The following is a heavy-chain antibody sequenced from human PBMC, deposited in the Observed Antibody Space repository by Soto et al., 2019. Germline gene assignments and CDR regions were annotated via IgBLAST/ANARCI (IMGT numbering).Heavy chain of an antibody. J-gene: IGHJ3*02. CDR1: GFTFSSYW. Sequence: GGSLRLSCAASGFTFSSYWMHWVRQAPGKGLVWVSRINSDGSSTSYEDSVKGRFTISRDNAKNTLYLQMNSLRAEDTAVYYCAPTVVTIDAFDIWGQGTMVTVSS. V-gene: IGHV3-74*01. CDR2: INSDGSST. D-gene: IGHD4-17*01. CDR3: APTVVTIDAFDI.